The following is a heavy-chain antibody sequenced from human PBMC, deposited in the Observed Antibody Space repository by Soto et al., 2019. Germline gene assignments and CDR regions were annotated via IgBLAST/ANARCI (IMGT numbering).Heavy chain of an antibody. V-gene: IGHV1-18*01. D-gene: IGHD2-15*01. CDR3: APEQSATVRGAMSGC. Sequence: QVQLVQSGAEVKKPEASVKVSCKASRYTFTSYRISWVRQAPGQGLEWMGWRSAYNRNTNYAQKLQGRVTMTTDTSPSRAYMALARLGFAHTPAASCAPEQSATVRGAMSGCWGDGAQVTF. J-gene: IGHJ1*01. CDR2: RSAYNRNT. CDR1: RYTFTSYR.